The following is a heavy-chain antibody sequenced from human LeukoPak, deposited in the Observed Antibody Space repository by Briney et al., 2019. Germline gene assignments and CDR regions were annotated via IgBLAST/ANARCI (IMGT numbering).Heavy chain of an antibody. D-gene: IGHD4-17*01. V-gene: IGHV3-30-3*01. CDR2: ISYDGSNK. J-gene: IGHJ5*02. CDR3: ARDKGTTEHSNWFDP. Sequence: PGGSLRLSCAASGFTFSSYAMHWVRQAPGKGLEWVAVISYDGSNKYYADSVKGRFTISRDNSKNTLYLQMNSLRAEDTAVYYCARDKGTTEHSNWFDPWGQGTLDTVSS. CDR1: GFTFSSYA.